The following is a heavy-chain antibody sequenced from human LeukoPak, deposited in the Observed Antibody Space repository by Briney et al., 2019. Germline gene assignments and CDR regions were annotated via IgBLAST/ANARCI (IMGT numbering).Heavy chain of an antibody. D-gene: IGHD3-22*01. CDR2: ISAYNGNT. CDR3: AREMVMGGEDYYDSSGSTYYFDY. Sequence: PVASVKVSCKASGYTFTSYGISWVRQAPGQGLEWMGWISAYNGNTNYAQKLQGRVTMTTDTSTSTAYMELRSLRSDDTAVYYCAREMVMGGEDYYDSSGSTYYFDYWGQGTLVTVSS. CDR1: GYTFTSYG. J-gene: IGHJ4*02. V-gene: IGHV1-18*01.